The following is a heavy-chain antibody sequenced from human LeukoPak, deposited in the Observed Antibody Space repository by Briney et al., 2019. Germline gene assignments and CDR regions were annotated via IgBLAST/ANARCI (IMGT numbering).Heavy chain of an antibody. V-gene: IGHV3-7*01. D-gene: IGHD6-19*01. CDR3: ARSSPGIAVAGVDY. CDR1: GFPFSSYW. J-gene: IGHJ4*02. CDR2: IKQDGSKK. Sequence: GGSLRLSCVASGFPFSSYWMTWVRQAPGKGLEWVANIKQDGSKKSYVDSVKGRFTISRDNAKNSLYLQMNSLRAEDTAVYYCARSSPGIAVAGVDYWGQGTLVTVSS.